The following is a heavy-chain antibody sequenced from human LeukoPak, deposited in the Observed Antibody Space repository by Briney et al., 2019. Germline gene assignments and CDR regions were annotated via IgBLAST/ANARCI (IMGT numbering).Heavy chain of an antibody. V-gene: IGHV3-23*01. J-gene: IGHJ3*02. CDR2: ISGSGGST. CDR1: GFTFRNYA. CDR3: AKEHGSGWHDAFDI. D-gene: IGHD6-19*01. Sequence: GGSLRLSCAASGFTFRNYAMNWVRQAPGKGLEWVSAISGSGGSTYYADSVKGRFTISRDDSKNTLYLQMNSLRAEDTAVYYCAKEHGSGWHDAFDIWGQGTMVTVSS.